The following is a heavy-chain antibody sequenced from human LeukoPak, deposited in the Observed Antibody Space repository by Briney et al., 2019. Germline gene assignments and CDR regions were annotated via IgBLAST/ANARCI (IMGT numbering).Heavy chain of an antibody. CDR3: VRAAISKDGSGYFY. CDR1: GYTFTSYG. V-gene: IGHV1-18*01. CDR2: ISTYNGNT. D-gene: IGHD3-22*01. Sequence: GASAKVSCKASGYTFTSYGINWVRQAPGQGLEWMGWISTYNGNTNYAQKLQGRVTMTTDTSTSTAYMELRSLRSDDTAVYYCVRAAISKDGSGYFYWGQGTLVTVSS. J-gene: IGHJ4*02.